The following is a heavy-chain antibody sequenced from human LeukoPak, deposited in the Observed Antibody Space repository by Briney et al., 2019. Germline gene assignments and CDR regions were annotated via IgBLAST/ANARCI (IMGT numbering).Heavy chain of an antibody. CDR2: IYYSGST. CDR1: GGSISSGDYY. J-gene: IGHJ6*04. D-gene: IGHD3-10*01. CDR3: ARGGWFGELLSPFYYYYGMDV. Sequence: SQTLSLTCTVSGGSISSGDYYWSWIRQPPGKGLEWIGYIYYSGSTYYNPSLKSRVTISVDTSKNQFSLELSSVTAADTAVYYCARGGWFGELLSPFYYYYGMDVWGKGTTVTVSS. V-gene: IGHV4-30-4*01.